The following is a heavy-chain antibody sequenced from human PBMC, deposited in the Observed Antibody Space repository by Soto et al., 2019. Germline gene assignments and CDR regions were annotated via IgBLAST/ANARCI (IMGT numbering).Heavy chain of an antibody. Sequence: EVQLLESGGGLVQTGGSLRLSCAASGFTFSTYAMSWVRQAPGKGLEWVSTISGSADAPFYADSVKGRFAIFRDNSRTMFYLQMNSLRAEDTAVYYCAKGGDGYFSTTSCLFHFDYWGPGTLATVSS. CDR1: GFTFSTYA. CDR3: AKGGDGYFSTTSCLFHFDY. V-gene: IGHV3-23*01. D-gene: IGHD2-2*01. CDR2: ISGSADAP. J-gene: IGHJ4*02.